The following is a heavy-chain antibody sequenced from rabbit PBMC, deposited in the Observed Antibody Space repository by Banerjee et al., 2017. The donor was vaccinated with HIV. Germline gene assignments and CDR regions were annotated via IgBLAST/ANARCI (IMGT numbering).Heavy chain of an antibody. CDR3: AGSLVDNANL. Sequence: QEQLEESGGGLVKPEGSLTLTCKASGFALSSYYYMCWVRQAPGKGLELIACIYTGSSGSAYYASWAKGRFTISKTSSTTVTLQMTSLTAADTATYLCAGSLVDNANLWGPGTLVTVS. J-gene: IGHJ4*01. CDR1: GFALSSYYY. D-gene: IGHD1-1*01. CDR2: IYTGSSGSA. V-gene: IGHV1S45*01.